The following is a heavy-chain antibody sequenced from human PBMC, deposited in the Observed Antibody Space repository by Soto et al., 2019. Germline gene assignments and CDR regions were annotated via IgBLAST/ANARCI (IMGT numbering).Heavy chain of an antibody. Sequence: PSETLSLTCTVSGGSISSYYWSWIRQPPGKGLEWIGYIYYSGSTNYNPSLKSRVTISVDTSKNQFSLKLSSVTAADTAVYYCARQTQRQAGEWGQGTLVTVS. D-gene: IGHD6-13*01. CDR1: GGSISSYY. V-gene: IGHV4-59*08. J-gene: IGHJ4*02. CDR3: ARQTQRQAGE. CDR2: IYYSGST.